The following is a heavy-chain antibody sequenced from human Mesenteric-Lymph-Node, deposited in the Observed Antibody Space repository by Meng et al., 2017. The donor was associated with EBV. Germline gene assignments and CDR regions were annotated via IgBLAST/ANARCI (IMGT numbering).Heavy chain of an antibody. D-gene: IGHD5-24*01. J-gene: IGHJ4*02. Sequence: VQLVQSGAEVKKPGASGKVSCKASGYTFTNYGINWVRQAPGQGIEWMGGISPYNGNTYSAQKFQGRVTMTTDTSTDTAYIELRSLRSDDTAVYSCARDGSGDGYTFDYWGQGTLVTVSS. CDR2: ISPYNGNT. V-gene: IGHV1-18*01. CDR3: ARDGSGDGYTFDY. CDR1: GYTFTNYG.